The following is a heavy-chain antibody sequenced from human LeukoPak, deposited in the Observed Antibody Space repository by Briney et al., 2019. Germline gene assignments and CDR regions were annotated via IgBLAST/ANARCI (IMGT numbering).Heavy chain of an antibody. V-gene: IGHV4-4*07. D-gene: IGHD3-16*01. CDR2: IYTSGST. CDR3: ARALGDPAGYYYYGMDV. CDR1: GGSISSYY. J-gene: IGHJ6*02. Sequence: PSETLSLTCTVSGGSISSYYWSWIRQPAGKGLEWIGRIYTSGSTNYNPSLKRRVTISVDTSKNQFSLKLSSVTAADTAVYYCARALGDPAGYYYYGMDVWGQGTTVIVAS.